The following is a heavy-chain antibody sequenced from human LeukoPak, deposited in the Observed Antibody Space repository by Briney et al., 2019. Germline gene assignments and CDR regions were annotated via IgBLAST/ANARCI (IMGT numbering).Heavy chain of an antibody. CDR2: INQDASSI. Sequence: PGGSLRLSCAASGFAFSGYWMSWVRQAPDKGLEWVANINQDASSISYAGSVKGRFTISRDNAKKSLYLQMNSLRAEDTAVYYCARILGAYDPFDPWGQGTLVTVSS. CDR3: ARILGAYDPFDP. CDR1: GFAFSGYW. V-gene: IGHV3-7*04. J-gene: IGHJ5*02. D-gene: IGHD5-12*01.